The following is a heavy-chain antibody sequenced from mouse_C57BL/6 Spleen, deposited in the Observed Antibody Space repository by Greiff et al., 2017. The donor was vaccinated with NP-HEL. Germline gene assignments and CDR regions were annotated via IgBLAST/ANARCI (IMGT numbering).Heavy chain of an antibody. D-gene: IGHD2-12*01. CDR3: ATLPLRGFAY. CDR1: GFTFSDYG. Sequence: EVKLVESGGGLVKPGGSLKLSCAASGFTFSDYGMHWVRQAPEKGLEWVAYISSGSSTIYYADTVKGRFTISRDNAKNTLFLQMTSLRSEDTAMYYCATLPLRGFAYWGQGTLVTVSA. V-gene: IGHV5-17*01. CDR2: ISSGSSTI. J-gene: IGHJ3*01.